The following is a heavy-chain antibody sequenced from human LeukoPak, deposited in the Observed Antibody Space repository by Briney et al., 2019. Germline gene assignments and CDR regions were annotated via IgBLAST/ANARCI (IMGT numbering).Heavy chain of an antibody. Sequence: GGSLRLSCAASGFIFSNYAMSWVRQAPGKGLEWVSSISSSSSYIYYADSVKGRFTISRDNAKNSLYLQMNSLRAEDTAVYYCARDPWVVVVPAAIGKNWFDPWGQGTLVTVSS. D-gene: IGHD2-2*01. CDR2: ISSSSSYI. CDR1: GFIFSNYA. CDR3: ARDPWVVVVPAAIGKNWFDP. J-gene: IGHJ5*02. V-gene: IGHV3-21*01.